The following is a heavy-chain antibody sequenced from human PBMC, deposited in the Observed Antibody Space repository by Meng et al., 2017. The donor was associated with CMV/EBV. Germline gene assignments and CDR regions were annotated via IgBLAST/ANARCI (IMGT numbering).Heavy chain of an antibody. CDR3: TTDHCNSLSCYTWEPDY. Sequence: GGSLRLSCAASGFTFSSYEMNWVRQAPGKGLEWVSYISSSGSTIYYADSVKGRFTISRDNAKNSLYLQMNSLKTEDTAVYYCTTDHCNSLSCYTWEPDYWGQGTLVTVSS. CDR1: GFTFSSYE. CDR2: ISSSGSTI. V-gene: IGHV3-48*03. J-gene: IGHJ4*02. D-gene: IGHD2-2*02.